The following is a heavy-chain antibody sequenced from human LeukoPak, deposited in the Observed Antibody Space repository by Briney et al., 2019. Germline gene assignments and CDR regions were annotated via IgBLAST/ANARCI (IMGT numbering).Heavy chain of an antibody. CDR2: MGTAGDT. J-gene: IGHJ4*02. D-gene: IGHD1-1*01. CDR1: GFTFSDYD. Sequence: GGSLRLSCAASGFTFSDYDTHWVRQATGKGLEWVSAMGTAGDTYYTGSVKGRFTISRENAKNSLYLQMNSLRAGDTAVYYCARVAKERVGGVYYFDYWGQGTLVTVSS. V-gene: IGHV3-13*01. CDR3: ARVAKERVGGVYYFDY.